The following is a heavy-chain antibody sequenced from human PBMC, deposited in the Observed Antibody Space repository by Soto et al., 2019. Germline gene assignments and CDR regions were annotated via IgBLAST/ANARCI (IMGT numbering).Heavy chain of an antibody. J-gene: IGHJ5*02. Sequence: QVQLVQSGAEVKKPGASVRVSCRTSGYTFTSYAIHWVRQAPGQGLEWMAWSNIGNGNTKYSQKFQGRVTVSRDTSPITAYVALISMRSADTAVYSCVREPLCGCVCYDHWVDPWGPGTRVTVSS. D-gene: IGHD2-21*02. CDR1: GYTFTSYA. CDR2: SNIGNGNT. V-gene: IGHV1-3*04. CDR3: VREPLCGCVCYDHWVDP.